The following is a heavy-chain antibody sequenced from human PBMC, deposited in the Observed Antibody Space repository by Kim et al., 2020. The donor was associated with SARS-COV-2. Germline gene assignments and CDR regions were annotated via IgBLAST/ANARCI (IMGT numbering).Heavy chain of an antibody. D-gene: IGHD6-6*01. CDR3: ARSSKGSYYYGMDV. Sequence: SADSVKGRFTISRDNSKNTLYLQMNSLRAEDTAVYYCARSSKGSYYYGMDVWGQGTTVTVSS. J-gene: IGHJ6*02. V-gene: IGHV3-30*01.